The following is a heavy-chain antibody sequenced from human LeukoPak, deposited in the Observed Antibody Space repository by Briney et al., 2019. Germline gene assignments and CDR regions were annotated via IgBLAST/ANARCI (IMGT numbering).Heavy chain of an antibody. D-gene: IGHD3-10*01. CDR2: IYYSGST. V-gene: IGHV4-31*03. CDR1: GGSISSSGYY. CDR3: ARNGGTMVRGVINPLLNY. Sequence: PSETLSLTCTVSGGSISSSGYYWNWIRQHPGKGLEWIGYIYYSGSTYYNPSLKSRVTISVDTSKNQFSLKLSSVTAADTAVYYCARNGGTMVRGVINPLLNYWGQGTLVTVSS. J-gene: IGHJ4*02.